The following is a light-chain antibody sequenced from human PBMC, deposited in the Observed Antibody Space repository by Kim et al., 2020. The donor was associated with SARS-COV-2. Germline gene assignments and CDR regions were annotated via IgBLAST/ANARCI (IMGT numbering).Light chain of an antibody. Sequence: PSEGDRVTITCRTAQSISSHLNWYKQNQGRAPKHLISAAYTLQGGVPSRFSGSGSETDFTLTISSLQPEDFVTYICQQSYITPFTFGPGTKMYIK. CDR1: QSISSH. CDR3: QQSYITPFT. J-gene: IGKJ3*01. V-gene: IGKV1-39*01. CDR2: AAY.